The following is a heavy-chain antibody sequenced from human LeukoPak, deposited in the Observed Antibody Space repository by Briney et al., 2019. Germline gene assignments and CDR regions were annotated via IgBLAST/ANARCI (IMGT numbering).Heavy chain of an antibody. Sequence: GGSLRLSCAASGFTFSSYWMTWVRQAPGKGLVWVANIKQDGSEKYSVDSVKGRFTITRNDDKNPLFLQMNSLRADDMAVYYCAREAQKRNGMDVWGQGTMVTVSS. CDR2: IKQDGSEK. CDR1: GFTFSSYW. CDR3: AREAQKRNGMDV. J-gene: IGHJ6*02. V-gene: IGHV3-7*01.